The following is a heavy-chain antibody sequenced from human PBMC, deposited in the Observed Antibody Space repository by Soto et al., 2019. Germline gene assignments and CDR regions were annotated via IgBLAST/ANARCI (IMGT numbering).Heavy chain of an antibody. CDR1: GYPVTAYY. Sequence: QLHLVQSGAVVKKPGASVTVSCSASGYPVTAYYMHWVRQAPGRGLEWMGGINPATGAAKYTQTFPGRGTMTRDTSTSTVFMELGGLTSEDTAVFYWAGGGGVGVAGSAAFDMWGQGTLVTVSS. J-gene: IGHJ3*02. D-gene: IGHD3-3*01. V-gene: IGHV1-2*02. CDR2: INPATGAA. CDR3: AGGGGVGVAGSAAFDM.